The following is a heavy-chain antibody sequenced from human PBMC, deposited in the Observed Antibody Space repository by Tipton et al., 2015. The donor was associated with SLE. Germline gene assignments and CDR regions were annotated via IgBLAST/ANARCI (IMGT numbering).Heavy chain of an antibody. CDR2: LDHSGST. D-gene: IGHD5-18*01. J-gene: IGHJ6*01. CDR1: GASISSGGWF. CDR3: ARISTYTTMAKRGDYGVDG. V-gene: IGHV4-30-2*02. Sequence: TLSLTCAVSGASISSGGWFWSWIRQPPGKGLEWMGNLDHSGSTFYNPSLKSRLTMSVDTPKNQFSLKQTSVTAADTAVYYCARISTYTTMAKRGDYGVDGSGQGSTVSVSS.